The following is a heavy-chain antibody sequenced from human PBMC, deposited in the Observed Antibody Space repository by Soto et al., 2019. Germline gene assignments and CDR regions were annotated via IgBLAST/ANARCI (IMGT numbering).Heavy chain of an antibody. CDR2: IRRKANSYTT. D-gene: IGHD6-19*01. Sequence: GGSLRLSCAASGLIFSDYHMDWVRQAPGKGLEWVGRIRRKANSYTTEYAASVKGRFTISRDDSKNSLYLQMNSLKSEDTAVYYCAVVGGWCGLSSGMDVRGQRTTVTVSS. CDR3: AVVGGWCGLSSGMDV. J-gene: IGHJ6*01. V-gene: IGHV3-72*01. CDR1: GLIFSDYH.